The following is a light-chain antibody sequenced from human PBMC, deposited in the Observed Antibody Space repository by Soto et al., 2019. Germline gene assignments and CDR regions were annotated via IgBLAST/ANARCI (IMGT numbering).Light chain of an antibody. CDR3: QQYDDWRLLT. CDR1: QSVNSH. J-gene: IGKJ4*01. V-gene: IGKV3-15*01. Sequence: EVVMTQSPATLSVSPGDRGTLSCRASQSVNSHLAWYQQKPGQAPRLLIYATSTRASGVPARFSGSGSGTEFTLTISSLQSEDSAIYYCQQYDDWRLLTFCGGTKVEI. CDR2: ATS.